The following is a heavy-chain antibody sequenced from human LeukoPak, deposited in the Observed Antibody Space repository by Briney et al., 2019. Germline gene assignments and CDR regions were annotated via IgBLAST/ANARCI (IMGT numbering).Heavy chain of an antibody. CDR3: AREYYYDSSGYSPSLVY. D-gene: IGHD3-22*01. J-gene: IGHJ4*02. CDR2: ISYDGSNK. V-gene: IGHV3-30-3*01. CDR1: GFTFSSYA. Sequence: PGGSLRLSCAASGFTFSSYAMHWVRQAPGKGLEWVAVISYDGSNKYYADSVKGRFTISRDNSKNTLYLQMNSLRAEDPAVYYCAREYYYDSSGYSPSLVYWGQGTLVTVSS.